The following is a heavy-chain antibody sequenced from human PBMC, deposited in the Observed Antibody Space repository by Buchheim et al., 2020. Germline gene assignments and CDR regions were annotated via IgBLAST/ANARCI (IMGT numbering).Heavy chain of an antibody. CDR2: TSSGGSSI. J-gene: IGHJ6*03. D-gene: IGHD3-10*01. CDR3: AREKVASGSRSYYYYMDV. V-gene: IGHV3-11*01. CDR1: GFTFSDQH. Sequence: QVQLVESGGGLVKPGGSLRLSCAASGFTFSDQHMSWIRQAPGKGLEWVSYTSSGGSSIYYADSVKGRFTISRDNAKNSLYLQMDSLRADDTAVYYWAREKVASGSRSYYYYMDVWGKGTT.